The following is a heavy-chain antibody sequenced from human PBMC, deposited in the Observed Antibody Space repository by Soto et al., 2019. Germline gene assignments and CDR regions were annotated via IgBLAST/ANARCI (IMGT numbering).Heavy chain of an antibody. J-gene: IGHJ3*02. CDR3: ASNRVANDAFDI. V-gene: IGHV1-18*01. CDR2: ISAYNGNT. D-gene: IGHD5-12*01. CDR1: GYTFTSYG. Sequence: ASVKVSCKASGYTFTSYGISWVRQAPGQGLEWMGWISAYNGNTNYAQKLQGRVTMTTDTSTSTAYMELRSLRSDDTAVYYCASNRVANDAFDIWGQGTMVTVSS.